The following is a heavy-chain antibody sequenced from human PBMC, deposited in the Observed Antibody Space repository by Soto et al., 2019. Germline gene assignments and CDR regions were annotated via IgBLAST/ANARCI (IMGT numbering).Heavy chain of an antibody. J-gene: IGHJ3*02. V-gene: IGHV4-39*01. D-gene: IGHD4-17*01. Sequence: PSETLSLTCTVSGGSICSSSYYWGWIRQPPGKGLEWIGSIYYSGSTYYNPSLKSRVTISVDTSKNQFSLKLSSVTAADTAVYYCARHRDYGDYSPADAFDIWGQGTMVTVSS. CDR3: ARHRDYGDYSPADAFDI. CDR1: GGSICSSSYY. CDR2: IYYSGST.